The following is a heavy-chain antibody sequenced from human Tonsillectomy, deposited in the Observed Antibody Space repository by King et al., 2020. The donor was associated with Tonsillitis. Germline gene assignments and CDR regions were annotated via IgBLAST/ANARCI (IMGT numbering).Heavy chain of an antibody. CDR1: GFAFSSYA. CDR2: ITDSGSKT. D-gene: IGHD1-26*01. J-gene: IGHJ6*02. CDR3: ARGSWGVGPYYGMDV. V-gene: IGHV3-23*04. Sequence: VQLVESGGAWVQPGGSLRLSCAASGFAFSSYAMSWLRQAPGKGPEWVSAITDSGSKTYYADSVEGRLTISRDNSKNTLYLQMNSLRAEDTAIYYCARGSWGVGPYYGMDVWGRGTTVTVSS.